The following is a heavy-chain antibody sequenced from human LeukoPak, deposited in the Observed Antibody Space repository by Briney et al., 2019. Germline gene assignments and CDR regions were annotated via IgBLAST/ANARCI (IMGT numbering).Heavy chain of an antibody. CDR1: GGSISSSNW. J-gene: IGHJ5*02. D-gene: IGHD5-12*01. CDR2: IYHSGST. V-gene: IGHV4-4*02. CDR3: ARVGGRGYRGYGRNWFDP. Sequence: PSETLSLTCAVSGGSISSSNWWSWVRQPPGKGLEWIGEIYHSGSTNYNPSLKSRVTISVDKSKNQFSLKLSSVTAADTAVYYCARVGGRGYRGYGRNWFDPWGQGTLVTVSS.